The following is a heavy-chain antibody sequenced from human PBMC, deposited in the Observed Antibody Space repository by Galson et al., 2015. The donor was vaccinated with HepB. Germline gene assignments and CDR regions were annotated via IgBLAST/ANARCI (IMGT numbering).Heavy chain of an antibody. CDR1: GFTFSASS. Sequence: SLRLSCAASGFTFSASSVHWVRQASGKGLEWVGHIRNKPNNYATAYAASVTGRFSISRDDSKNTAYLQMNNLEIEDTAVYYCSTWSDFLYYSMDVWGQGTAVTVS. D-gene: IGHD3-3*01. CDR2: IRNKPNNYAT. J-gene: IGHJ6*02. V-gene: IGHV3-73*01. CDR3: STWSDFLYYSMDV.